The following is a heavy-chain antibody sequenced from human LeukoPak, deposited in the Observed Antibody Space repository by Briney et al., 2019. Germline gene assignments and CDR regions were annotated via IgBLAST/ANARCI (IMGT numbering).Heavy chain of an antibody. V-gene: IGHV4-34*01. CDR2: INHSGST. D-gene: IGHD2-8*01. J-gene: IGHJ5*02. CDR1: GGSFSGYY. CDR3: ARGLLYVSAANNWFDP. Sequence: SETLSLTCAVYGGSFSGYYWSWIRQPPGKGLEWIGEINHSGSTNYNPSLKSRVTISVDTSKNQFSRKLSSVTAADTAVYYCARGLLYVSAANNWFDPWGQGTLVTVSS.